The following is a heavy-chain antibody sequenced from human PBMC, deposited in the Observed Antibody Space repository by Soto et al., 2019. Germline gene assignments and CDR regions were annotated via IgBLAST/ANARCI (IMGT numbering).Heavy chain of an antibody. J-gene: IGHJ6*02. D-gene: IGHD5-18*01. Sequence: QVQLVESGGGVVQPGRSLRLSCAASGFTFSSYGMHWVRQAPGKGLEWVAVISYDGSNKYYADSVKGRFTISRDNSKNTLYLQMNSLRAEDTAVYYCAKDNERIQPPYGMDVWGQGTTVTVSS. CDR2: ISYDGSNK. CDR3: AKDNERIQPPYGMDV. CDR1: GFTFSSYG. V-gene: IGHV3-30*18.